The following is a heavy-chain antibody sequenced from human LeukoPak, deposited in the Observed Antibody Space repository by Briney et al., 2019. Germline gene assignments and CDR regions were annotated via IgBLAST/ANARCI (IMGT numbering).Heavy chain of an antibody. J-gene: IGHJ4*02. CDR3: ARDPGSLWSGYPGPFDY. Sequence: GGSLRLSCAASGFTFSSYEMNWVRQAPGKGLEWVSYISSSGSTIYYADSVKSRFTISRDNAKNSLYLQMNSLRAEDTAVYYCARDPGSLWSGYPGPFDYWGQGTLVTVSS. CDR1: GFTFSSYE. D-gene: IGHD3-3*01. CDR2: ISSSGSTI. V-gene: IGHV3-48*03.